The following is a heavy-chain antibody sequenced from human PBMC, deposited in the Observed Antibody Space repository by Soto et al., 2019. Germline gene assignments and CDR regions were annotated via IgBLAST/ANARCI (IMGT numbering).Heavy chain of an antibody. D-gene: IGHD2-21*02. Sequence: SVRVSCKTSGGTFSSYDISWVRQAPVQVLELMGGIIPIFGTANYAQKFQGRVTITADKSTSTAYMELSSLRSEDTAVYYCARANCRGGDCYSPPVRYYYGMDVWGQGNTVNVS. CDR1: GGTFSSYD. V-gene: IGHV1-69*06. J-gene: IGHJ6*02. CDR2: IIPIFGTA. CDR3: ARANCRGGDCYSPPVRYYYGMDV.